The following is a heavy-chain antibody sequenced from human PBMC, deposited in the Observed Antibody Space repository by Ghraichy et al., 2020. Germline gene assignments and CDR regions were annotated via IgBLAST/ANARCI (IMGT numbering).Heavy chain of an antibody. D-gene: IGHD6-6*01. V-gene: IGHV1-46*01. CDR2: INPSVGST. Sequence: ASVKVSCKASGYTFTSYYMHWVRQAPGQGLEWMGIINPSVGSTSYAQKFQGRVTMTRDTSTSTVYMELSSLRSEDTAVYYCARDYCSSQYYYYGMDVWGQGTTVTVSS. CDR1: GYTFTSYY. J-gene: IGHJ6*02. CDR3: ARDYCSSQYYYYGMDV.